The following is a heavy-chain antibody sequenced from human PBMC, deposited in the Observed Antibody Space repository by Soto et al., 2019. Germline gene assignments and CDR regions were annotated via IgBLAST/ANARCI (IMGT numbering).Heavy chain of an antibody. CDR2: IYYSGRT. V-gene: IGHV4-31*03. CDR3: ARGGGYGAYDPYYYYCMEG. CDR1: GGSISRGGYD. J-gene: IGHJ6*04. Sequence: LSLSGTVSGGSISRGGYDWSWIRQHPGKVLEGIGYIYYSGRTYYNPSLKSRVTISVDTFKNQFSLKLSSVTAADTAVYDLARGGGYGAYDPYYYYCMEGWDKETTVAASS. D-gene: IGHD5-12*01.